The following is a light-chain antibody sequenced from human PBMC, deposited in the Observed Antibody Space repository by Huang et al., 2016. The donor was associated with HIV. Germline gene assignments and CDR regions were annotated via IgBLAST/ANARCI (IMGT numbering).Light chain of an antibody. CDR3: QQYDSSPWT. V-gene: IGKV3-20*01. CDR2: GAS. CDR1: QCVSSSY. J-gene: IGKJ1*01. Sequence: EIVLTQAPGTLSLSPGERATLSCRASQCVSSSYLAWYQQKPGQAPRRLFYGASSRATGIPDRVSGSRSGTDFTLTISRLEPEDFAVYYCQQYDSSPWTFGQGTKVEIK.